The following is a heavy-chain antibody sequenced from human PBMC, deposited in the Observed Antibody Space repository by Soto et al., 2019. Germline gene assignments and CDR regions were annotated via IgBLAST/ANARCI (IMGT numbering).Heavy chain of an antibody. D-gene: IGHD2-2*01. CDR2: ISGKTGKT. J-gene: IGHJ6*02. V-gene: IGHV1-18*04. CDR3: ARVPREIILVGMDV. CDR1: GYTFTSYG. Sequence: QVQLVQSGPEVEKPGASVKVSCKASGYTFTSYGSSWVRQAPGQGLEWMGWISGKTGKTNYAQKFKGRVTISTDTSTSTAYMELRSLRSDDTAVYYCARVPREIILVGMDVWGQGTTVTVSS.